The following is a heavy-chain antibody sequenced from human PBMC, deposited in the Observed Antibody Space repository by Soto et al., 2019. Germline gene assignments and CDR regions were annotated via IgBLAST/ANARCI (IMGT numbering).Heavy chain of an antibody. CDR3: AHITYYYDSSGYPPGAYYGMDV. CDR2: IYWDDDK. Sequence: QITLKESGPTLVKPTQTLTLTCTFSGFSLSTSGVGVGWIRQPPGKALEWLALIYWDDDKRYSPSLKSRVTITKDTSKNQVVLTMTNMDPVDTATYYCAHITYYYDSSGYPPGAYYGMDVWGQGTTVTVSS. CDR1: GFSLSTSGVG. D-gene: IGHD3-22*01. V-gene: IGHV2-5*02. J-gene: IGHJ6*02.